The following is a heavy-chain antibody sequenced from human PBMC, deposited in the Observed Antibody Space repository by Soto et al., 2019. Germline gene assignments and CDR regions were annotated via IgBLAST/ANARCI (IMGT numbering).Heavy chain of an antibody. J-gene: IGHJ3*02. CDR1: GGTFSSYA. CDR2: IIPIFGTA. Sequence: QVLLVQSGAEVKKPGSSVKVSCKASGGTFSSYAISWVRQAPGQGLEWMGGIIPIFGTANYAQKFQGRVTITADESTSTAYMELSSLRSEDTAVYYCARDFARSYYYDSSGYHDAFDIWGQGTMVTVSS. CDR3: ARDFARSYYYDSSGYHDAFDI. V-gene: IGHV1-69*01. D-gene: IGHD3-22*01.